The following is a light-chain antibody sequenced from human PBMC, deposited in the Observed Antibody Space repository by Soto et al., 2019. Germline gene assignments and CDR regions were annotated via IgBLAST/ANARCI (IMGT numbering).Light chain of an antibody. CDR2: DVI. CDR3: SQYSTSSNLG. CDR1: NTDVGAYDY. Sequence: QSALTQPASVSGSPGQSITISCSGTNTDVGAYDYVSWYQQHPGKAPKLILYDVINRPSGVSDRFSGSKSGNTASLTISGLQAADEAEYFCSQYSTSSNLGLGTGTKVTVL. V-gene: IGLV2-14*03. J-gene: IGLJ1*01.